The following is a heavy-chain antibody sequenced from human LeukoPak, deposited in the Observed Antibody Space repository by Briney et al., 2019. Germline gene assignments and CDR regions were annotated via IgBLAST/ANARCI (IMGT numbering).Heavy chain of an antibody. CDR2: IYYSGST. Sequence: SETLSLTCAVYGGSFTDYYWGWIRQPPGEGLEWIGSIYYSGSTYYNPSLKSRVTISVDTSKNQFSLKLSSVTAADTAVYYCARLPTVTFFDYWGQGTLVTVSS. D-gene: IGHD4-17*01. V-gene: IGHV4-39*01. CDR3: ARLPTVTFFDY. CDR1: GGSFTDYY. J-gene: IGHJ4*02.